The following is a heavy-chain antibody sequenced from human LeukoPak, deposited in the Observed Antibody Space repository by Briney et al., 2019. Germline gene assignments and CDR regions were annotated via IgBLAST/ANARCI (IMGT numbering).Heavy chain of an antibody. CDR2: ISGSGGST. CDR3: AKNVDIVATIPCFDY. Sequence: GSLRLSRAASGFTSSNYGMHWVRQAPGKGLEWVSAISGSGGSTYYADSVKGRFAISRDNSKNTLYLQMNSLRAEDTAVYYCAKNVDIVATIPCFDYWGQGTLVTVSS. J-gene: IGHJ4*02. D-gene: IGHD5-12*01. V-gene: IGHV3-23*01. CDR1: GFTSSNYG.